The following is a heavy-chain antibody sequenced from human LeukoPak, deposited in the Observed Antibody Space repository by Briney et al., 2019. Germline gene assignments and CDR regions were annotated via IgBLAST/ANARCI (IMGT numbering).Heavy chain of an antibody. CDR3: AKDSDYDFWSGPVDY. V-gene: IGHV3-23*01. CDR1: GFTVSSNY. Sequence: GGSLRLSCAASGFTVSSNYMSWVRQAPGKGLEWVSAISGSGGRTYYADSVKGRFTISRDNSKNTLYLQMNSLRAEDTAVYYCAKDSDYDFWSGPVDYWGQGALMTVSS. D-gene: IGHD3-3*01. J-gene: IGHJ4*02. CDR2: ISGSGGRT.